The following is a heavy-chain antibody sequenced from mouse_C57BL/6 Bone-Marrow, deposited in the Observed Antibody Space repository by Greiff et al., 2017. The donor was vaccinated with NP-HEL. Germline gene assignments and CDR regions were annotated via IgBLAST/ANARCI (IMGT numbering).Heavy chain of an antibody. CDR1: GYTFTSYW. V-gene: IGHV1-59*01. Sequence: QVQLQQPGAELVRPGTSVKLSCKASGYTFTSYWMHWVKQRPGQGLEWIGVIDPSDSYTNYNQKFKGKATLTVDTSSSTAYMQLSSLTSEDAAVYYCAEERGYFEVWGTGTTVTVAS. CDR3: AEERGYFEV. CDR2: IDPSDSYT. J-gene: IGHJ1*03.